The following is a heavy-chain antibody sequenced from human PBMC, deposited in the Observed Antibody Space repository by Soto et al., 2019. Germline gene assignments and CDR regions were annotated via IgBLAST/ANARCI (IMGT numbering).Heavy chain of an antibody. V-gene: IGHV3-30*04. CDR2: ISYDGTNK. J-gene: IGHJ4*01. CDR1: GFMFSAYA. CDR3: ARDPSPYTSGWYGIDF. Sequence: PGGSLRLSCAASGFMFSAYAMLWVRQAPGRGLEWVAAISYDGTNKYYADSIKGRFTISRDNSANTLFLQVNSLRREDTAMYYCARDPSPYTSGWYGIDFWGHGPLVTVYS. D-gene: IGHD6-19*01.